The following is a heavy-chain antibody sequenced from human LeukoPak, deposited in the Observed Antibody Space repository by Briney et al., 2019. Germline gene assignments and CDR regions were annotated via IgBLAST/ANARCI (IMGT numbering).Heavy chain of an antibody. J-gene: IGHJ3*02. V-gene: IGHV4-34*01. CDR1: GGSFSGYY. D-gene: IGHD3-22*01. CDR2: INHSGST. CDR3: ARGLYYDSSGSLAGGAFDI. Sequence: SETLSLTCAVYGGSFSGYYWSWIRQPPGKGLEWIGEINHSGSTNYNPSLKSRVTISVDTSKNQFSLKLSSVTAADTAVYYCARGLYYDSSGSLAGGAFDIWGQGTMVTVSS.